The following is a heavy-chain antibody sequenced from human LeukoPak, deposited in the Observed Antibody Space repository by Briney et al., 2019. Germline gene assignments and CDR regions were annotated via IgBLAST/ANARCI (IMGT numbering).Heavy chain of an antibody. CDR1: GFTFSDYY. V-gene: IGHV3-11*05. J-gene: IGHJ4*02. CDR2: ISSSSTST. CDR3: AGDLKGSAWYVDY. Sequence: GRSLRLSCAASGFTFSDYYMSWIRQAPGKGLEWLSYISSSSTSTNYADSVKGRFTISRDNAKNSLYLQMNSLTAEDTAVYYCAGDLKGSAWYVDYWGQGTLVTVSS. D-gene: IGHD6-19*01.